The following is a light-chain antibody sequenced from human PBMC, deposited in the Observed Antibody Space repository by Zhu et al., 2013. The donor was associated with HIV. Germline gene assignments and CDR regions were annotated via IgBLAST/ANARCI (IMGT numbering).Light chain of an antibody. CDR1: QTISSW. Sequence: DIQMTQSPSTLSASVGDRVTVTCRASQTISSWLAWYQQKPGKAPKLLIYKASTLERGVPSRFSGSGSGTEFTLTISSLQPDDLATYYCQHYNSYSGTFGQGTKVEIK. CDR2: KAS. V-gene: IGKV1-5*03. J-gene: IGKJ1*01. CDR3: QHYNSYSGT.